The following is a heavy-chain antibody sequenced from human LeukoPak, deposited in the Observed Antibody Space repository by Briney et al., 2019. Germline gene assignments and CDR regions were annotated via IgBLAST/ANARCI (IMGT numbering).Heavy chain of an antibody. J-gene: IGHJ5*02. CDR1: GGSFSGYY. CDR2: INRSGST. V-gene: IGHV4-34*01. Sequence: PSETLSLTCAVYGGSFSGYYWSWIRQPPGKGLEWIGEINRSGSTNYNPSLKSRVTISVDTSKNQFSLKLSSVTAADTAVYYCARRPRPVQYNWFDPWGQGTLVTVSS. CDR3: ARRPRPVQYNWFDP.